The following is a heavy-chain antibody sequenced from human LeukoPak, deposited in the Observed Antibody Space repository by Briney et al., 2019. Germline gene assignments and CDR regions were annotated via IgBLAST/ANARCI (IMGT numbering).Heavy chain of an antibody. J-gene: IGHJ5*02. Sequence: SETRSLTCTVAGGSISSSSYYWCWIREPPGKGLEWIGGIYYSGSTYDNPSLKSRVTISVDTSKNQFSLKLSSVTAADTAVYYCARVSYSSSWYLSGNNWFDPWGQGTLVTVSS. CDR2: IYYSGST. CDR3: ARVSYSSSWYLSGNNWFDP. CDR1: GGSISSSSYY. D-gene: IGHD6-13*01. V-gene: IGHV4-39*07.